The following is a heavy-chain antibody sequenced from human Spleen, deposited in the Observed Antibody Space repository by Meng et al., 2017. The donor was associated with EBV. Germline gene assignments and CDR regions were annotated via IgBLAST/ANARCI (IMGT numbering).Heavy chain of an antibody. J-gene: IGHJ4*02. D-gene: IGHD3-10*01. V-gene: IGHV4-61*01. Sequence: QVQLQGSGPGVLKPSETLSLTCTVSGGSVRSASYYWTWIRQPPGKALEWIGYIHYSGNPNYNSSLKRRVTISVDMSKNQFSLRLSSVTAADTAVYYCARLFYYGSGRLKFDFWGQGTLVTVSS. CDR1: GGSVRSASYY. CDR3: ARLFYYGSGRLKFDF. CDR2: IHYSGNP.